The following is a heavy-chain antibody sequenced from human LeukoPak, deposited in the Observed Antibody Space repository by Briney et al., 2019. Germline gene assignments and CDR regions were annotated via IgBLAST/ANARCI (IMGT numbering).Heavy chain of an antibody. V-gene: IGHV3-11*04. Sequence: GGSLRLSCAASGFTFSDYYMSWIRQAPGKGLEWVSYISSLGSTIYYADSVKGRFTIFRDNAKNSLYLQMDGLRAEDTAVYYCARGEQEMATMSIDYWGQGTLVTVSS. D-gene: IGHD5-24*01. CDR3: ARGEQEMATMSIDY. CDR2: ISSLGSTI. J-gene: IGHJ4*02. CDR1: GFTFSDYY.